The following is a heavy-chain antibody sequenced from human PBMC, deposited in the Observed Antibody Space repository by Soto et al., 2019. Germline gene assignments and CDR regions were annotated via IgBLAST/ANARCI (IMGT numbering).Heavy chain of an antibody. V-gene: IGHV4-31*03. Sequence: QVQLQESGPGLVKPSQTLSLTCTVSGGSISSGGYYWSWIRQHPGKGLEWIGYIYYSGSTYYNPSLKSRVTISVDTSKNQFSLKLSSVTAADTAVYYCARNYPCSGGSCYYYCYGMDVWGQGTTVTVSS. J-gene: IGHJ6*02. CDR3: ARNYPCSGGSCYYYCYGMDV. CDR2: IYYSGST. CDR1: GGSISSGGYY. D-gene: IGHD2-15*01.